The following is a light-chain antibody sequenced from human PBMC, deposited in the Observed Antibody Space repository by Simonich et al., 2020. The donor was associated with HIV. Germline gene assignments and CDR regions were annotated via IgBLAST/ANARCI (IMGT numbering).Light chain of an antibody. J-gene: IGKJ3*01. CDR1: QSVLYSSNNRNY. CDR2: WAS. CDR3: QQYYSTPFT. V-gene: IGKV4-1*01. Sequence: DIVMTQSPDSLAVSLGERATINCKSGQSVLYSSNNRNYLAWYQQKPGQPPKLLIYWASTRESGVPDRFSGSGSGTDFTLTISSLQAEDVAVYYCQQYYSTPFTFGPGTKVDFK.